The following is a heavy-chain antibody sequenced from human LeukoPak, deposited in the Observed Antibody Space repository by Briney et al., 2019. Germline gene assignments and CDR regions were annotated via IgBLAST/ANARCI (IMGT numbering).Heavy chain of an antibody. CDR3: ARDLVGYGDYGFYYYGMDV. CDR2: IYYSGST. Sequence: SETLSLTCTVSGGSISSYYWSWIRQPPGKGLEWIGYIYYSGSTNYNPSLKSRVTISVDTSKNQFSLKLSSVTAADTAVYYRARDLVGYGDYGFYYYGMDVWGQGTTVTVSS. CDR1: GGSISSYY. J-gene: IGHJ6*02. D-gene: IGHD4-17*01. V-gene: IGHV4-59*01.